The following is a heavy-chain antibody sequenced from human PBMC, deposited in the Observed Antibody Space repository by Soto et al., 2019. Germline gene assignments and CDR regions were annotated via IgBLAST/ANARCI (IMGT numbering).Heavy chain of an antibody. V-gene: IGHV3-23*01. D-gene: IGHD3-3*01. CDR1: GFTFSSYA. CDR2: ISGSGGST. Sequence: GGSLRLSCAASGFTFSSYAMSWVRQAPGKGLEWVSAISGSGGSTYYADSVKGRFTISRDNSKNTLYLQMNSLRAEDTAVYYCAKDTGVSDFWSGSTFDYWGQGTLVTVSS. CDR3: AKDTGVSDFWSGSTFDY. J-gene: IGHJ4*02.